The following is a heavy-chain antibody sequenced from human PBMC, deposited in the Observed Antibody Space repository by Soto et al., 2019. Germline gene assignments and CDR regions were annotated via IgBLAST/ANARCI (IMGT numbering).Heavy chain of an antibody. CDR3: ARGGGYSSSWYLPDWFDP. V-gene: IGHV4-30-2*01. CDR1: GGSISSGGYS. CDR2: IYHSGST. D-gene: IGHD6-13*01. J-gene: IGHJ5*02. Sequence: QLQLQESGSGLVKPSQTLSLTCAVSGGSISSGGYSWSWIRQPPGKGLEWIGYIYHSGSTYYNPSLKSRSTISVDRSKNQFSLKLSSVTAADTAVYYCARGGGYSSSWYLPDWFDPWGQGTLVTVSS.